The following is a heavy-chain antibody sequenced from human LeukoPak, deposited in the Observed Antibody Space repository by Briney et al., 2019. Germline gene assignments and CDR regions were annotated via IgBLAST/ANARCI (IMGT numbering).Heavy chain of an antibody. CDR3: TSMIRGALDD. CDR2: ISTGTYI. Sequence: GGSLRLSCVAAGFTFSRFEMNWVRQAPGKGLEWISHISTGTYIAYTDSVKGRFTISRDNAKNSLYLQMNSLRAEDTALYYCTSMIRGALDDWGQGTLVTVSS. J-gene: IGHJ4*02. D-gene: IGHD3-10*01. CDR1: GFTFSRFE. V-gene: IGHV3-21*05.